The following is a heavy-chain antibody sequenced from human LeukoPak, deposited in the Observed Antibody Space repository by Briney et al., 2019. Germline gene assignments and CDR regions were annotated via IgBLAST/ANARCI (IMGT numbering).Heavy chain of an antibody. V-gene: IGHV3-30*14. CDR3: ARGGHGSGSYDYYFYGMDV. D-gene: IGHD3-10*01. J-gene: IGHJ6*02. Sequence: GRSLRLSCAASGVTFRTFAMHWVRQAPGKGLEWVAVISYDGSNKYWADSVQGRFTISRDNSKNTVYLQMNRLRPEDTAVYYCARGGHGSGSYDYYFYGMDVWGQGTTVTVSS. CDR2: ISYDGSNK. CDR1: GVTFRTFA.